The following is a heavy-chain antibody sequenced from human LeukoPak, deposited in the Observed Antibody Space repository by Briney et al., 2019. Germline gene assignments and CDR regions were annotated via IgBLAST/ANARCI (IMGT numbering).Heavy chain of an antibody. CDR2: IYYSGST. D-gene: IGHD3-16*02. CDR1: GGSISSSSYY. V-gene: IGHV4-39*07. Sequence: PSETLSLTCTVSGGSISSSSYYWGWIRQPPGKGLEWLGSIYYSGSTYYNPSLKSRVTILVDTSKNQFSLKLSSVTAADTAVYYCARTPQWGNYRYFDYWGQGTLVTVSS. J-gene: IGHJ4*02. CDR3: ARTPQWGNYRYFDY.